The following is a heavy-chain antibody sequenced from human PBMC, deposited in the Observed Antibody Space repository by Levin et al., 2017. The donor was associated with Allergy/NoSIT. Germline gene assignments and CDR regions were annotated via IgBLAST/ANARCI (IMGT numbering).Heavy chain of an antibody. J-gene: IGHJ6*03. CDR3: ARSPLLWFRESSHYYMDV. V-gene: IGHV3-21*01. CDR2: ISSSSSYI. Sequence: GESLKISCAASGFTFSSYSMNWVSQAPGKGLEWVSSISSSSSYIYYADSVKGRFTISRDNAKNSLYLQMNSLRAEDTAVYYCARSPLLWFRESSHYYMDVWGKGTTVTVSS. D-gene: IGHD3-10*01. CDR1: GFTFSSYS.